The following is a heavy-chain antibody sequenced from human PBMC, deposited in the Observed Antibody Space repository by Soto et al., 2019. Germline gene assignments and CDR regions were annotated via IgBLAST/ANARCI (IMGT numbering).Heavy chain of an antibody. J-gene: IGHJ6*02. CDR3: ARTSSAHDFWSGYLGYYGMDV. V-gene: IGHV3-30-3*01. CDR1: GFTFSSYA. Sequence: PGGSLRLSCAASGFTFSSYAMHWVRQAPGKGLEWVAVISYDGSNKYYADSVKGRFTIARDNSKNTLYLQMNSLRAEDTAVYYCARTSSAHDFWSGYLGYYGMDVWGQGTTVTVS. CDR2: ISYDGSNK. D-gene: IGHD3-3*01.